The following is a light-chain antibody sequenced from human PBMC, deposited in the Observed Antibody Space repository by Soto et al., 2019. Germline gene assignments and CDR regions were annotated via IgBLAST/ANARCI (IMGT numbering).Light chain of an antibody. CDR3: QHSNNWPYT. CDR2: GAS. Sequence: EVVMTQSPATLSVSPGERATLSCRASQRVSHNLAWYQQKPGKAPRLLFYGASTRATGIPARFSGSGSGTDLTRIISSLQSEDFAVYYCQHSNNWPYTFGQGTKLEI. V-gene: IGKV3-15*01. J-gene: IGKJ2*01. CDR1: QRVSHN.